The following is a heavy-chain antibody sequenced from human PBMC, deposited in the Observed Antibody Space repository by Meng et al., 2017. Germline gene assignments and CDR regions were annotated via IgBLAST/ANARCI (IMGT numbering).Heavy chain of an antibody. CDR2: INAGNSDT. V-gene: IGHV1-3*01. CDR1: GYTFTTYA. CDR3: ARAIAVSGTGRFDY. D-gene: IGHD6-19*01. J-gene: IGHJ4*02. Sequence: QVQLVESGAVGKNPAASVKVSCKASGYTFTTYAIHWVRQAPGQRLEWMGWINAGNSDTKYSQKLQGRVTITRDTSASTVYMEVSSLRSEDTGVYYCARAIAVSGTGRFDYWGQGTLVTVSS.